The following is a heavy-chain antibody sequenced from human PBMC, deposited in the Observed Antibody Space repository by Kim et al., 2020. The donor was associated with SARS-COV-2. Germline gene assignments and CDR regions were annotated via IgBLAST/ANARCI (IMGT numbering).Heavy chain of an antibody. D-gene: IGHD6-13*01. CDR2: IYYSGST. V-gene: IGHV4-59*13. Sequence: SETLSLTCTVSGGSISSYYWSWIRQPPGKGLEWIGYIYYSGSTNYNPSLKSRVTISVDTSKNQFSLKLSSVTAADTAVYYCARDRGAPLYSSSWYNGHGPDCYGVDVWGQGTTVTVSS. CDR1: GGSISSYY. CDR3: ARDRGAPLYSSSWYNGHGPDCYGVDV. J-gene: IGHJ6*02.